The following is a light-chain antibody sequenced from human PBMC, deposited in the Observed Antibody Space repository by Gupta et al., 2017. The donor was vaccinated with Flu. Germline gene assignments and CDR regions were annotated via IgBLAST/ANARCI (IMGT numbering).Light chain of an antibody. V-gene: IGKV3-15*01. Sequence: TQSPATLSVSPGERATLSCRASQSVSSNLAWYQQKPGQAPRLLIYGASTRATGIPARFSGSGYGTEFTLTISSLQSEDFAVYYCQQYNNWPPFLTFGGGTKVEIK. CDR2: GAS. CDR3: QQYNNWPPFLT. J-gene: IGKJ4*01. CDR1: QSVSSN.